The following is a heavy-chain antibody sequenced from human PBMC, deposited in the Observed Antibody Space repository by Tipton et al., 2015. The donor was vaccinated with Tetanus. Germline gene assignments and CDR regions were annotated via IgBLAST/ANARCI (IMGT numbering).Heavy chain of an antibody. Sequence: TLSLTCNVSGGSISRPDLYWAWIRQPPGKGLEWIASIYFEGSTYYSPSLKSRVTIAVDTSQNLFSLNLTSVTAADTGLYYCARHLYGYWFDPWGQGVLVTVSS. CDR3: ARHLYGYWFDP. J-gene: IGHJ5*02. V-gene: IGHV4-39*02. D-gene: IGHD2/OR15-2a*01. CDR1: GGSISRPDLY. CDR2: IYFEGST.